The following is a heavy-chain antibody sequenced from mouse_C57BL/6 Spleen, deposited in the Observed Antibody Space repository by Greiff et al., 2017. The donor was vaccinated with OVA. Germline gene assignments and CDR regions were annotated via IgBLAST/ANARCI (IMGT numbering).Heavy chain of an antibody. CDR1: GYTFTSYW. V-gene: IGHV1-52*01. CDR3: ARSLWDAMDY. CDR2: IDPSDSET. J-gene: IGHJ4*01. Sequence: QVQLKQPGAELVRPGSSVKLSCKASGYTFTSYWMHWVKQRPIQGLEWIGNIDPSDSETHYNQKFKDKATLTVDKSSSTAYMQLSSLTSEDSAVYYCARSLWDAMDYWGQGTSVTVSS.